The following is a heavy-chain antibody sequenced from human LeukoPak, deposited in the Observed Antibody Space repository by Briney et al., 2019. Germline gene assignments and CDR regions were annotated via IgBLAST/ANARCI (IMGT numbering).Heavy chain of an antibody. J-gene: IGHJ4*02. V-gene: IGHV3-9*01. D-gene: IGHD3-3*01. CDR3: ARRGYLQYYFDY. CDR1: GFTFDDYA. Sequence: PGGSLRLSCAASGFTFDDYAMHWVRQAPGKGLEWVSGISWNSGSIGYADSVKGRFTISRDNAKNSLYLQMNSLRAEDTALYYCARRGYLQYYFDYWGQGTLVTVSS. CDR2: ISWNSGSI.